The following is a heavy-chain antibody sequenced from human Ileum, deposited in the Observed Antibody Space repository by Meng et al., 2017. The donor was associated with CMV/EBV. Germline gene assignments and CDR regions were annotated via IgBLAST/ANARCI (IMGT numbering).Heavy chain of an antibody. Sequence: QLQRWGAVLLKASETLPLTCAVHGGSFRGYYGSWNRQPPGKGLEGIGEINHSGSTNYNPSPKSRVTISGDTSKNHFFLKLSSVTAADTAVYYCARGVAGGPFDYWGQGTLVTVSS. V-gene: IGHV4-34*01. CDR3: ARGVAGGPFDY. CDR1: GGSFRGYY. D-gene: IGHD2-15*01. CDR2: INHSGST. J-gene: IGHJ4*02.